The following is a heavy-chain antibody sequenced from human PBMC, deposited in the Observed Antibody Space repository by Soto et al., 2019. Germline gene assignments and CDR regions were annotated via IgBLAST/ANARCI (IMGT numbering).Heavy chain of an antibody. CDR1: GYTFTGYY. D-gene: IGHD3-22*01. Sequence: ASVKVYCKASGYTFTGYYMHWVRQAPGQGLEWMGWINPNSGGTNYAQKFQGRVTMTRDTSISTAYMELSRLRSDDTAVYYCARALGSSGYYYFSNFDYWGQGTLVTVSS. V-gene: IGHV1-2*02. CDR3: ARALGSSGYYYFSNFDY. J-gene: IGHJ4*02. CDR2: INPNSGGT.